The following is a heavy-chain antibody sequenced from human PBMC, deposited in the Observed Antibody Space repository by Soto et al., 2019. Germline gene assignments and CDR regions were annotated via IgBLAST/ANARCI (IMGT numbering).Heavy chain of an antibody. CDR1: GFTFSSYS. D-gene: IGHD4-17*01. CDR2: ISSSSSDI. V-gene: IGHV3-21*01. J-gene: IGHJ3*02. CDR3: AREHSYGDYRSEALDI. Sequence: GGSLRLSCAASGFTFSSYSMNWVRQAPGKGLEWVSSISSSSSDIYYADSVKGRFTISRDNAKNSLYLQMNSLSAEDTAVYYCAREHSYGDYRSEALDIWGQGTMVTVSS.